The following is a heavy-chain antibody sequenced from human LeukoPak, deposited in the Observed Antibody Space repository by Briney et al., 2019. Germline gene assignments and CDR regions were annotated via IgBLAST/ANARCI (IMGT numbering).Heavy chain of an antibody. D-gene: IGHD6-19*01. Sequence: GGSLRLSCAASGFTFSSYWMSWVRQAPGKGLEWVANIKQDGSEKYYVDSVKGRFTISRDNAKNSLYLQMNSLRAEDTAVYYCARGYSSGWYWFDPWGQGTLVTVSS. J-gene: IGHJ5*02. V-gene: IGHV3-7*03. CDR2: IKQDGSEK. CDR1: GFTFSSYW. CDR3: ARGYSSGWYWFDP.